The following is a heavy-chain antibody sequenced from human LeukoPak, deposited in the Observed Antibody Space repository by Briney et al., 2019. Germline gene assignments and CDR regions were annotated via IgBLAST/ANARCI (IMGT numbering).Heavy chain of an antibody. J-gene: IGHJ4*02. V-gene: IGHV3-23*01. CDR2: IGGSGGSI. CDR1: GFPFSSYS. Sequence: GGTLRLSCAACGFPFSSYSTSCARHAPGKGLECVSAIGGSGGSIYYDGSVKGRVTISRDNAKNTLYRQMSSLRAEVRVVDYCAKVVVVDGYYFGYWGEGALVSVSS. CDR3: AKVVVVDGYYFGY. D-gene: IGHD3-22*01.